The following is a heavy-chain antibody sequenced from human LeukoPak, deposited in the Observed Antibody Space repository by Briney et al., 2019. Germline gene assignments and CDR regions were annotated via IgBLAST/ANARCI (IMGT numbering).Heavy chain of an antibody. CDR2: IYYSGST. J-gene: IGHJ5*02. D-gene: IGHD4-23*01. Sequence: SETLSLTCTVSGVSISSHYWSWIRQPPGKGLEWIGYIYYSGSTNYNPSLKSRVTMSVDTSKNQFSLNLSSVTAADTAVYYCARNSGRNSEMENWFDPWGQGTLVTVSS. CDR1: GVSISSHY. CDR3: ARNSGRNSEMENWFDP. V-gene: IGHV4-59*11.